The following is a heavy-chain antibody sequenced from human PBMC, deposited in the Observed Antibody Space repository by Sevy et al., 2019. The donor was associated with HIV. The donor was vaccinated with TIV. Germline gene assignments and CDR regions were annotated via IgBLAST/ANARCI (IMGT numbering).Heavy chain of an antibody. D-gene: IGHD1-26*01. CDR2: ISSNGDNA. CDR1: GFTFRTYA. J-gene: IGHJ4*02. V-gene: IGHV3-30-3*01. Sequence: GGSLRLSCAASGFTFRTYAFYWVRQAPGRGLEWIGLISSNGDNAFYANSVRGRFTISRDNSMNTLYLQMSSLTPEDTAVYYCARGPEWELTSFLSHWGQGALVTVSS. CDR3: ARGPEWELTSFLSH.